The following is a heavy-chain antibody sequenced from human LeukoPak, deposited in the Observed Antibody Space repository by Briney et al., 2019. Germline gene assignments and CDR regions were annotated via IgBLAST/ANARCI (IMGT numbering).Heavy chain of an antibody. CDR1: GFTFSSYS. D-gene: IGHD3-22*01. J-gene: IGHJ4*02. Sequence: KSGGSLTLSCAASGFTFSSYSMNWVRQSPGKGLEWVSSISSSSSYIYYADSVKGRFTISRDNAKNSLYLQMNSLRAEDTAVYYCAREGDSSGYYNFDYWGQGTLVTVSS. CDR3: AREGDSSGYYNFDY. V-gene: IGHV3-21*01. CDR2: ISSSSSYI.